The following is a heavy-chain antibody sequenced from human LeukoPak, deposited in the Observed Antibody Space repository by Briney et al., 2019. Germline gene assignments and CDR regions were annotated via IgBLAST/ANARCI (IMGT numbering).Heavy chain of an antibody. D-gene: IGHD4-17*01. CDR2: ISGSSSTI. CDR3: ARDTNGDYDFDY. Sequence: GGSLRLSCAASGLTFSTYTMNWVRQAPGKGLEWVSYISGSSSTIYYADSVKGRYTISRDNAKNSLYLQMNSLRADDTAVYYCARDTNGDYDFDYWGQGTLVTVSS. CDR1: GLTFSTYT. V-gene: IGHV3-48*04. J-gene: IGHJ4*02.